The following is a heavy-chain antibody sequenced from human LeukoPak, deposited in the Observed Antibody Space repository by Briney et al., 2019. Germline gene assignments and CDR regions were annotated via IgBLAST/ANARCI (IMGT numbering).Heavy chain of an antibody. Sequence: ASVKVSCKASGGTFSSYAISWVRQAPGQGLEWMGRIIPILGIANYAQKFQGRVTITADKSTSTAYMELSSLRSEDTAVYYCARGPSRVVVPAAIFPPPWGQGTLVTVSS. CDR2: IIPILGIA. CDR3: ARGPSRVVVPAAIFPPP. J-gene: IGHJ5*02. D-gene: IGHD2-2*01. CDR1: GGTFSSYA. V-gene: IGHV1-69*04.